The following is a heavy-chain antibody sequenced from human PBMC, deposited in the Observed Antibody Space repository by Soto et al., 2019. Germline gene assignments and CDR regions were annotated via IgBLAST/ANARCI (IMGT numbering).Heavy chain of an antibody. CDR2: ISSSGSTI. Sequence: GGSLRLSCAASGFTFSDYYMSWIRQAPGKGLEWVSYISSSGSTIYYADSVKGRFTISRDNAKNSLYLQMNSLRAEDTAVYHCARDPDCSGGSCSPDYWGQGTLVTVSS. CDR3: ARDPDCSGGSCSPDY. CDR1: GFTFSDYY. V-gene: IGHV3-11*01. J-gene: IGHJ4*02. D-gene: IGHD2-15*01.